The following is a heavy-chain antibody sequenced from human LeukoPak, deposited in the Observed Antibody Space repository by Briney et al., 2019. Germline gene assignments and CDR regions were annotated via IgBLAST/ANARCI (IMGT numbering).Heavy chain of an antibody. CDR2: IIPIFGAA. CDR1: GFTFTDHY. J-gene: IGHJ5*02. CDR3: ARENEQGLRYFDWVHNWFDP. V-gene: IGHV1-69*13. Sequence: ASVTVSCKTSGFTFTDHYFHWVRQAPGQGLEWMGGIIPIFGAANYAQSFQGRIMMTADESANTVYMELSSLRSDDTAVYYCARENEQGLRYFDWVHNWFDPWGQGTLVTVSS. D-gene: IGHD3-9*01.